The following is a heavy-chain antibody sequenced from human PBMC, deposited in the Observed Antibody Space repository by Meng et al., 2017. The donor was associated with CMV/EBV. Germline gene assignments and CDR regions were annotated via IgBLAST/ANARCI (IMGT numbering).Heavy chain of an antibody. CDR3: ASLRTIFGVVPSNDY. CDR2: INHSRST. V-gene: IGHV4-34*01. J-gene: IGHJ4*02. CDR1: GGSFSGYY. Sequence: YGGSFSGYYWSWIRQPPGKGLEWIGEINHSRSTNYNPSLKSRVTISVDTSKNQFSLKLSSVTAADTAVYYCASLRTIFGVVPSNDYWGQGTLVTVSS. D-gene: IGHD3-3*01.